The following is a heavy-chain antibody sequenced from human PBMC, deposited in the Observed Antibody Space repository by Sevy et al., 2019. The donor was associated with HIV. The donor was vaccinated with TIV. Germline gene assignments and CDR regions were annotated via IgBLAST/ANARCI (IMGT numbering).Heavy chain of an antibody. CDR1: GFTFSNYA. CDR3: AGALYDSSGSFDALDI. D-gene: IGHD3-22*01. CDR2: IFRGGDGT. V-gene: IGHV3-23*01. Sequence: GGSLRLSCVASGFTFSNYAMNWVRQAPGKGLEWVSTIFRGGDGTYYADSVKGRFTISRDNSKDTVYLQLSSLRADDTAVYYCAGALYDSSGSFDALDIWGQRTMVTVS. J-gene: IGHJ3*02.